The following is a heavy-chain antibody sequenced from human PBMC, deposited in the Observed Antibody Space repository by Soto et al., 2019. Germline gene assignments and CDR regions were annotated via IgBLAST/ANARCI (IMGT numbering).Heavy chain of an antibody. D-gene: IGHD3-22*01. CDR2: IYTSGST. V-gene: IGHV4-4*07. Sequence: PSETLSLTGTVSGGSISSYYWSWIRQPAGKGLEWIGRIYTSGSTNYNPSLKIRVTMSVDTSKNQFSLKLSSVTAADTAVYYCARDNDSSGYYFDYWGRGTLVTVSS. CDR1: GGSISSYY. J-gene: IGHJ4*02. CDR3: ARDNDSSGYYFDY.